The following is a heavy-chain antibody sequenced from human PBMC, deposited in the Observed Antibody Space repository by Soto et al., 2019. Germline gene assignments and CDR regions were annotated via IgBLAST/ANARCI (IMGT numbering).Heavy chain of an antibody. V-gene: IGHV3-7*01. CDR2: ITQDGSEK. Sequence: PGGSLRLSCAASGFTFRNYWMSWVRQAPGKGLEWVVKITQDGSEKYYVDSVKGRFTISRDNAKNSLYLQMNSLRAEDTAVYYCARGLSGSYSPYGMDVWGQGTMVTVSS. CDR1: GFTFRNYW. J-gene: IGHJ6*02. CDR3: ARGLSGSYSPYGMDV. D-gene: IGHD1-26*01.